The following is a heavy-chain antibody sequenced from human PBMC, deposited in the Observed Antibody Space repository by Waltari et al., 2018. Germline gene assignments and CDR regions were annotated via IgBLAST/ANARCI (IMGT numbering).Heavy chain of an antibody. D-gene: IGHD3-22*01. Sequence: EVQLVQSGAEVTKPGATVKISCKASGYTFTDYYMHWVQQAPGKGLEWMGRVDPEDGETIYAEKFQGRVTITADTSTDTAYMELSSLRSEDTAVYYCATDLYDSSGYYYGYWGQGTLVTVSS. CDR2: VDPEDGET. CDR1: GYTFTDYY. V-gene: IGHV1-69-2*01. J-gene: IGHJ4*02. CDR3: ATDLYDSSGYYYGY.